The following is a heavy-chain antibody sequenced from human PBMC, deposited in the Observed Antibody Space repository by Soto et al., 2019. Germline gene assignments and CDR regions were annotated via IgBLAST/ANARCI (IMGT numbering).Heavy chain of an antibody. V-gene: IGHV4-59*01. Sequence: SETLSLTCTVSGGSISSYYWSWIRQPPGKGLEWIGYIYYSGSTNYNPSLKSRVTISVDTSKNQFSLKLSSVTAADTAVYYCARVLRRWNVKSMDVWGQGTTVTVSS. CDR2: IYYSGST. CDR1: GGSISSYY. CDR3: ARVLRRWNVKSMDV. D-gene: IGHD1-1*01. J-gene: IGHJ6*02.